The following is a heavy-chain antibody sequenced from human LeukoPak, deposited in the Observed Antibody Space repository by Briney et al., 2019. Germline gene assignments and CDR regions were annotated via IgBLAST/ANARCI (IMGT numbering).Heavy chain of an antibody. V-gene: IGHV4-61*02. CDR3: ARGSPLWFGELLSRWFDP. J-gene: IGHJ5*02. D-gene: IGHD3-10*01. Sequence: SQTLSLTCTVSGGSISSGSYYWSWIRQPAGKGLEWIGRIYTSGSTNYNPSLKSRVTISVDTSKNQFSLKLSSVTAADTAVYYCARGSPLWFGELLSRWFDPWGQGTLVTVSS. CDR1: GGSISSGSYY. CDR2: IYTSGST.